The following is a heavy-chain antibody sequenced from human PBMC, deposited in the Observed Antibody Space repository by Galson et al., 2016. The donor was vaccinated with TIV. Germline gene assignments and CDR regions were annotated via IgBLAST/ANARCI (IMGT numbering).Heavy chain of an antibody. Sequence: SVKVSCKASGYTFTTYYIHWVRQAPGQGLEWMGWIDPDSGGTHHAQKFHDWVTLSRDTSTSTAYMEVRRLKSDATAVYYCARWFDSSGYYYFDYWGQGSLITVSS. CDR2: IDPDSGGT. CDR1: GYTFTTYY. V-gene: IGHV1-2*04. CDR3: ARWFDSSGYYYFDY. D-gene: IGHD3-22*01. J-gene: IGHJ4*02.